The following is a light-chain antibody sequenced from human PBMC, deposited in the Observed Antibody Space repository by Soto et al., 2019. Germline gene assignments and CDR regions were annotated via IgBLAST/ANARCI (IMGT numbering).Light chain of an antibody. V-gene: IGKV3-20*01. CDR2: GAS. CDR1: QTVSNNY. J-gene: IGKJ5*01. CDR3: QQYAGPPTT. Sequence: EIVLTQSPGTLSLSPGDRATLSCRASQTVSNNYLAWCQQKPGQAPRVIMYGASRRATRIPDRFSGGGSGTDFTLTISRLEPEDFAVYFCQQYAGPPTTFGQGTRLEIK.